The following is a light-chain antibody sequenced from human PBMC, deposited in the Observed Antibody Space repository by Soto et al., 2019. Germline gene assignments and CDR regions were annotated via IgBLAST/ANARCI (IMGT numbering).Light chain of an antibody. Sequence: QPVLTQSPSASASLGASVKLTCILSSGHATYAIAWHQQQPEKGPRYLMKVNSDGRHYKGDGIPDRFSGSSSGAERYLTISSLRSEDEADYYCQTWATGIQVFGGGTKLTVL. CDR3: QTWATGIQV. CDR2: VNSDGRH. CDR1: SGHATYA. V-gene: IGLV4-69*01. J-gene: IGLJ3*02.